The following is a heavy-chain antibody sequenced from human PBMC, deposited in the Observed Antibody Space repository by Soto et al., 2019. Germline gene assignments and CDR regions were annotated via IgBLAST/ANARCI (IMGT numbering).Heavy chain of an antibody. CDR1: GYTLPSYD. Sequence: ASVNVSRQASGYTLPSYDMNWVRQATGQGLERMGWVNPNRGNTGHAQKLQGRGTLTTDTFTRTAHMAVRGLSSHDTAVVYCARDGGYSGSYRAQGTLVTVSS. J-gene: IGHJ4*02. CDR3: ARDGGYSGSY. CDR2: VNPNRGNT. V-gene: IGHV1-8*02. D-gene: IGHD1-26*01.